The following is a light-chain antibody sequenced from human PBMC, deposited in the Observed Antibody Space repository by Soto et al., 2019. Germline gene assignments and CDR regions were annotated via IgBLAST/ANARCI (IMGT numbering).Light chain of an antibody. CDR3: QQYGSPPIT. Sequence: EILMTQSPATLSVSPGETATLSCRASQSVSTKLAWYQQKPGQAPRLLMSGTSNRATGTPDRFSGSGSGTDFTLTISRLEPEDFAVYYCQQYGSPPITFGQGTRLEIK. CDR2: GTS. V-gene: IGKV3-20*01. J-gene: IGKJ5*01. CDR1: QSVSTK.